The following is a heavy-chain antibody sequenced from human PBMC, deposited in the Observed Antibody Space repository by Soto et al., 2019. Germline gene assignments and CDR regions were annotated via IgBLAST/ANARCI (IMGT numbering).Heavy chain of an antibody. D-gene: IGHD6-19*01. J-gene: IGHJ4*02. Sequence: EVQLVESGGGLVKPGGSLRVSCAASGFTFSKAWMNWVRQAPGKGLEWVGRIRSETDGGAADYAAPVKGRFIISRDDTKGTVYLQMNSLKTEDTAMYYCTTGGVAVPGDDYWGQGTLVTVSS. CDR2: IRSETDGGAA. CDR3: TTGGVAVPGDDY. CDR1: GFTFSKAW. V-gene: IGHV3-15*07.